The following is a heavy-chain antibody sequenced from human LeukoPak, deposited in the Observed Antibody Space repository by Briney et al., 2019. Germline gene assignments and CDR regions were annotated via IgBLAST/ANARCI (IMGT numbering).Heavy chain of an antibody. CDR1: GITFSYYA. Sequence: GGSLRLSCEASGITFSYYAMHWVRQAPGKGLEWVAIISYDGSNKRYADSVKGRFTISRDNSKSTLYLHMNSLRDEDTAFYYCAIDGPTDVDTRMLSYFDYWGQGTLVTVSS. CDR3: AIDGPTDVDTRMLSYFDY. CDR2: ISYDGSNK. J-gene: IGHJ4*02. D-gene: IGHD5-18*01. V-gene: IGHV3-30*04.